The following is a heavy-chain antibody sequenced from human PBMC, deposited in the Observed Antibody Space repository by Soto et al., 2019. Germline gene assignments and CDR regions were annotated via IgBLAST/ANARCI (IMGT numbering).Heavy chain of an antibody. Sequence: HPGGSLRLSCAASGFTFSSYGMHWVRQAPGKGLEWVAVISYDGSNKYYADSVKGRFTISRDNSKNTLYLQMNSLRAEDTAVYYCAKSIYARLIYMDFWGKGTTVTVSS. CDR2: ISYDGSNK. D-gene: IGHD3-16*01. J-gene: IGHJ6*03. CDR1: GFTFSSYG. V-gene: IGHV3-30*18. CDR3: AKSIYARLIYMDF.